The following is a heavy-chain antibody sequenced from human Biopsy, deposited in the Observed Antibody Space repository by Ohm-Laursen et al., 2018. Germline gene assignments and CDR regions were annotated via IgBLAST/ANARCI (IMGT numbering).Heavy chain of an antibody. J-gene: IGHJ4*02. V-gene: IGHV3-21*01. CDR1: GLTFSRYS. CDR2: ISSSSNFI. Sequence: SLRLSCGASGLTFSRYSMHWVRQAPGKGLEWVSSISSSSNFIYYGDSVKGRFTISRDNAKNSLYLQMNNLRAEDTAVFYCAKDLRNNNWGVENWGQGTLVTVSS. CDR3: AKDLRNNNWGVEN. D-gene: IGHD7-27*01.